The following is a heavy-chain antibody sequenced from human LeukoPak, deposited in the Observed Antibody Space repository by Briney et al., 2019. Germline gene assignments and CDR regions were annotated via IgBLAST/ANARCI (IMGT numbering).Heavy chain of an antibody. CDR2: INIGGTNT. CDR3: ARDMWGTFDY. J-gene: IGHJ4*02. Sequence: GGSLRLSCAASGFTLDDYYMSWIRQAPGKGLEWLSYINIGGTNTHYADSVKGRFTISRDNAENTMYLQMSSLRAEDTAVYYCARDMWGTFDYWGQGALVTVSS. V-gene: IGHV3-11*06. D-gene: IGHD7-27*01. CDR1: GFTLDDYY.